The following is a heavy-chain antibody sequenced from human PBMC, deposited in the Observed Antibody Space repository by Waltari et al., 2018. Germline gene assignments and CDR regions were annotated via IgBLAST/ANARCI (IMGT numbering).Heavy chain of an antibody. CDR3: AKDGP. CDR2: ISWNSGSI. V-gene: IGHV3-9*01. Sequence: EVQLVESGGGLVQPGRSLRLSCAASGFSFDDYAMHWVRQAPGKGLEWVSGISWNSGSIGYADSVKGRFTISRDNAKNSLYLQMNSLRAEDTALYYCAKDGPWGQGTLVTVSS. CDR1: GFSFDDYA. J-gene: IGHJ5*02.